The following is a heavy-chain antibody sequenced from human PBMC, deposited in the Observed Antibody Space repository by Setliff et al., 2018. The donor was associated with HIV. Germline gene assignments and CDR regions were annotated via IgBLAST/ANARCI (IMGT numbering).Heavy chain of an antibody. J-gene: IGHJ4*01. CDR2: IYTSGST. CDR1: GGSISSYY. CDR3: ARLRYSVFDY. V-gene: IGHV4-4*09. D-gene: IGHD3-9*01. Sequence: PSETLSLTCTVSGGSISSYYWSWIRQPPGKGLEWIGYIYTSGSTNYNPSLKSRVTMSVDTSKNQFSLKLSSVTAADTAVYYCARLRYSVFDYWGHGTLVTVSS.